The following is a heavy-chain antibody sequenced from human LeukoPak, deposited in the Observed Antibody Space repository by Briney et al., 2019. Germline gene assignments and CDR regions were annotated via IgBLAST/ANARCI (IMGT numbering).Heavy chain of an antibody. D-gene: IGHD3-3*01. Sequence: GGSLRLSCAASGFTFSSYSMNWVRQAPGKGLDWVSSMSSSSSYIYSADSVNGRSTISRDNAKTSLYLQMTSLRAEDTAVYYCARTTIFGVADSWGQGTLVTVSS. J-gene: IGHJ5*01. CDR3: ARTTIFGVADS. CDR1: GFTFSSYS. CDR2: MSSSSSYI. V-gene: IGHV3-21*01.